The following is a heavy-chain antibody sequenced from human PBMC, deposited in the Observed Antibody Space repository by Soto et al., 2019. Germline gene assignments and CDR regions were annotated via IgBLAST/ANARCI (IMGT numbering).Heavy chain of an antibody. CDR2: ISGSGGST. CDR3: AKGSVEYCSGGSCYSGYYYYYMDV. CDR1: GFTFSSYA. J-gene: IGHJ6*03. V-gene: IGHV3-23*01. Sequence: GGSQRLSCTASGFTFSSYAMSWVRQAPGKGLEWVSAISGSGGSTYYADSVKGRFTISRDNSKNTLYLQMNSLRAEDTAVYYCAKGSVEYCSGGSCYSGYYYYYMDVWGKGTTVTVSS. D-gene: IGHD2-15*01.